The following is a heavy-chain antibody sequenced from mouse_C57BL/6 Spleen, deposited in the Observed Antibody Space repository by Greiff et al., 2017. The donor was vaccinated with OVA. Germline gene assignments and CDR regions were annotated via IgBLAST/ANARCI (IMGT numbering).Heavy chain of an antibody. CDR1: GYAFSSSW. D-gene: IGHD2-4*01. CDR2: IYPGDGDT. J-gene: IGHJ4*01. V-gene: IGHV1-82*01. CDR3: AREGYDYDVPYAMDY. Sequence: VHLVESGPELVKPGASVKISCKASGYAFSSSWMNWVKQRPGKGLEWIGRIYPGDGDTNYNGKFKGKATLTADKSSSTAYMQLSSLTSEDSAVYFCAREGYDYDVPYAMDYWGQGTSVTVSS.